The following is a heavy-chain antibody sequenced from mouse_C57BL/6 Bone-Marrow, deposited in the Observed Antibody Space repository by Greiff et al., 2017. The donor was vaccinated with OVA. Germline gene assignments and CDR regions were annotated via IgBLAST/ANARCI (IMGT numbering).Heavy chain of an antibody. V-gene: IGHV7-1*01. J-gene: IGHJ3*01. D-gene: IGHD3-3*01. CDR1: GFTFSDFY. Sequence: EVKLMESGGGLVQSGRSLRLSCATSGFTFSDFYMEWVRQAPGKGLEWIAASRNKANDYTTEYSASVKGRFIVSRDTSQSILYLQMNALRAEDTAIYYCARDAPGTRGFAYWGQGTLVTVSA. CDR2: SRNKANDYTT. CDR3: ARDAPGTRGFAY.